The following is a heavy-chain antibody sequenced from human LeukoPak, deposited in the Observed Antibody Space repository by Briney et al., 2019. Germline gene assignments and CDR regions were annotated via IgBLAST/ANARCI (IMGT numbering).Heavy chain of an antibody. CDR3: AKEQGWFGECSTY. V-gene: IGHV3-23*01. CDR1: GFTFSSYA. J-gene: IGHJ4*02. CDR2: IGGNGGST. Sequence: GGSLRLSCAASGFTFSSYAMSWVRQAPGKGLEWVSAIGGNGGSTYYAESVKGRFTISRDNSKNTLYLQMDSLRADDAALYYCAKEQGWFGECSTYWGQGTLVTVSS. D-gene: IGHD3-10*01.